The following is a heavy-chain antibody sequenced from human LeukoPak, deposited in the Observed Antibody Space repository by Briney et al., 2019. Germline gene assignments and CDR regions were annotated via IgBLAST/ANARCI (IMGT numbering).Heavy chain of an antibody. D-gene: IGHD6-19*01. CDR2: IYYSGST. CDR1: GGSISSGDYY. CDR3: ARDRSSGWYGGHDY. V-gene: IGHV4-30-4*08. J-gene: IGHJ4*02. Sequence: SETLSLTCTVSGGSISSGDYYWSWIRQPPGKGLEWIGFIYYSGSTYYNPSLKSRVTISIDTSKNQFSLKLSSVTAADTAVYYCARDRSSGWYGGHDYWGQGTPVTVSS.